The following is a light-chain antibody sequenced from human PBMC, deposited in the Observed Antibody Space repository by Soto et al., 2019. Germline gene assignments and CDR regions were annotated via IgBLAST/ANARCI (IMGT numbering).Light chain of an antibody. CDR3: SSYPSSRADV. J-gene: IGLJ1*01. V-gene: IGLV2-14*01. CDR2: EVN. CDR1: SSDIGAYDY. Sequence: QSALTQPASLSGSPGQSITISCTGTSSDIGAYDYVSWFQQHPGKAPKLMISEVNNRPSGVSNRFSGSKSGNTASLTISGLQAEDEADYYCSSYPSSRADVFGIGTKVTVL.